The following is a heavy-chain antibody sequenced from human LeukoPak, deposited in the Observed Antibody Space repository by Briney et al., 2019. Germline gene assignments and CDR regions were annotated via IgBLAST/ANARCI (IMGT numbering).Heavy chain of an antibody. Sequence: SVKVSCKASGGTFSSYAISWVRQAPGQGLGWMGGIIPIFGTANYAQKFQGRVTITADKSTSTAYMELSSLRSEDTAVYYCARAGPGTYNYYFDYWGQGTLVTVSS. J-gene: IGHJ4*02. D-gene: IGHD5-24*01. CDR3: ARAGPGTYNYYFDY. CDR2: IIPIFGTA. CDR1: GGTFSSYA. V-gene: IGHV1-69*06.